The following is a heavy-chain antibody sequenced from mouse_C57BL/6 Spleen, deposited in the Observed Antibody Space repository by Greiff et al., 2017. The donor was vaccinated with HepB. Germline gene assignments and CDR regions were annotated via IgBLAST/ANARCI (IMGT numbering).Heavy chain of an antibody. CDR3: ARYYGSSSWFAY. V-gene: IGHV1-26*01. D-gene: IGHD1-1*01. J-gene: IGHJ3*01. CDR2: INPNNGGT. Sequence: EVQLQQSGPELVKPGASVKISCKASGYTFTDYYMNWVKQSHGKSLEWIGDINPNNGGTSYNQKFKGKATLTVDKSSSTAYMELRSLTSEDSAVYYCARYYGSSSWFAYWGQGTLDTVSA. CDR1: GYTFTDYY.